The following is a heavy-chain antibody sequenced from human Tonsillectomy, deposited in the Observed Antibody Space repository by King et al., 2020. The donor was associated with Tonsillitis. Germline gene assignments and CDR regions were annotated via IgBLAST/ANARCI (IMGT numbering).Heavy chain of an antibody. CDR3: ARDSSSGENNGWSGFDY. CDR2: IKQDGSDK. Sequence: VQLVESGGGLVQPGGSLRLSCAASGFTFSSYWMNWVRQAPGKGLEWVANIKQDGSDKHYVDSVKGRFTIFRDNAKNSLSLEMNNLRVEDTAVYYCARDSSSGENNGWSGFDYWGQGTLVTVSS. J-gene: IGHJ4*02. CDR1: GFTFSSYW. D-gene: IGHD6-19*01. V-gene: IGHV3-7*03.